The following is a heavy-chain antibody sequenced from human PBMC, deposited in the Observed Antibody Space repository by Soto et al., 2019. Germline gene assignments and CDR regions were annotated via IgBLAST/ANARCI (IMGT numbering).Heavy chain of an antibody. CDR2: IYYSGST. CDR1: GGSISSYY. CDR3: ARVRPDSSGWENFDY. J-gene: IGHJ4*02. D-gene: IGHD6-19*01. V-gene: IGHV4-59*01. Sequence: ETLSLTCTVSGGSISSYYWSWIRQPPGKGLEWIGYIYYSGSTNYNPSLKSRVTISVDTSKNQFSLKLSSVTAADTAVYYCARVRPDSSGWENFDYWGQGTLVTVSS.